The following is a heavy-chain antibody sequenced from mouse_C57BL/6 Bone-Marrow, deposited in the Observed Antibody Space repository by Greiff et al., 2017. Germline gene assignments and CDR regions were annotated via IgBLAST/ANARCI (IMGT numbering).Heavy chain of an antibody. D-gene: IGHD2-2*01. CDR1: GYTFTSYW. CDR2: IYPGSGST. V-gene: IGHV1-55*01. J-gene: IGHJ2*01. Sequence: QVQLKQPGAELVKPGASVKMSCKASGYTFTSYWITWVKQRPGQGLEWIGDIYPGSGSTNYNEKFKSKATLTVDTSSSTAYMQLSSLTSEDSAVYYCAREVMVTTHYFDYWGQGTTLTVSS. CDR3: AREVMVTTHYFDY.